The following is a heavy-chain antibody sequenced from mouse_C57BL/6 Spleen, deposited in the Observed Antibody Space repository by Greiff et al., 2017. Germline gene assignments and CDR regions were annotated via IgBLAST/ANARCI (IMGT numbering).Heavy chain of an antibody. CDR2: INPGSGGT. CDR1: GYAFTNYL. D-gene: IGHD2-1*01. V-gene: IGHV1-54*01. Sequence: VKLQESGAELVRPGTSVKVSCKASGYAFTNYLIEWVKQRPGQGLEWIGVINPGSGGTNYNEKFKGKATLTADKSSSTAYMQLSSLTSEDSAVYFCARDDGNLWYFDVWGTGTTVTVS. J-gene: IGHJ1*03. CDR3: ARDDGNLWYFDV.